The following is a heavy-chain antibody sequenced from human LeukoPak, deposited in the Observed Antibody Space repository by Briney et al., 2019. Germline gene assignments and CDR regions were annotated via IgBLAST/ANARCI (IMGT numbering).Heavy chain of an antibody. J-gene: IGHJ4*02. Sequence: KAGGSLRLSCTASGFTFSDYYMSWIRQAPGKGLEWVSYISSSSSTIYYADSVKGRFTISRDNAKNSLYLQMNSLRAEDTAVYYCASQTVVPAAIQYWGQGTLDTVSS. CDR3: ASQTVVPAAIQY. CDR1: GFTFSDYY. CDR2: ISSSSSTI. V-gene: IGHV3-11*04. D-gene: IGHD2-2*01.